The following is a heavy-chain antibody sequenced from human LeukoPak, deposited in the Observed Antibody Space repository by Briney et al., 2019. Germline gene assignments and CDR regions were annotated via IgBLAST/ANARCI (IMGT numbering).Heavy chain of an antibody. J-gene: IGHJ5*02. Sequence: SQTLSLTCTVSGDSISSGVYYWSWIRQHPGKGLEWIGYIYYSGSTHYNPSLKSRVTISVDTSKNQFSLKLSSVTAADTAVYYCARGYLGGYSYGRNNWFDPWGQGTLVTVSS. D-gene: IGHD5-18*01. CDR2: IYYSGST. CDR1: GDSISSGVYY. V-gene: IGHV4-31*03. CDR3: ARGYLGGYSYGRNNWFDP.